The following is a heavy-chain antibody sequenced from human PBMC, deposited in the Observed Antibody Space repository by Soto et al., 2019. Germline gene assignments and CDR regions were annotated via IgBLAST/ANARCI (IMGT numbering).Heavy chain of an antibody. CDR3: AKRSGWSYYYYYGMDV. D-gene: IGHD6-19*01. J-gene: IGHJ6*02. CDR1: GFTFSSYA. CDR2: ISGSGGST. V-gene: IGHV3-23*01. Sequence: GGSLRLSCAASGFTFSSYAMSWVRQAPGKGLEWVSAISGSGGSTYYADSVKGRFTISRDNSKNTLYLQMNSLRAEDTAVYYCAKRSGWSYYYYYGMDVWGQGTTVTVSS.